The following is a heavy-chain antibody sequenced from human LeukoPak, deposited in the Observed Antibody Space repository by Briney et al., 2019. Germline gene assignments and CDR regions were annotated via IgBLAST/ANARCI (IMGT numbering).Heavy chain of an antibody. Sequence: GGSLRLSCAASGFTFSSYSMNWVRQAPGKGLEWVSYISSSSSPIYYADSVKGRFTISRDNAKNSLYLQMNSLRAEDTAVYYCAREHRYSGSYFDYWGQGTLVTVSS. V-gene: IGHV3-48*04. J-gene: IGHJ4*02. D-gene: IGHD1-26*01. CDR1: GFTFSSYS. CDR2: ISSSSSPI. CDR3: AREHRYSGSYFDY.